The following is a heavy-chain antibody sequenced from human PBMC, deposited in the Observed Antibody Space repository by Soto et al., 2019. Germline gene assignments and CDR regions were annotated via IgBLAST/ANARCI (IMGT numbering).Heavy chain of an antibody. CDR2: ISSSSSYI. CDR3: ARDFITMVRGVIMARDDAFDI. D-gene: IGHD3-10*01. V-gene: IGHV3-21*01. CDR1: GFTFSSYS. Sequence: GGSLRLSCAASGFTFSSYSMNWVRQAPGKGLEWVSSISSSSSYIYYADSVKGRFTISRDNAKNSLYLQMNSLRAEDTAVYYCARDFITMVRGVIMARDDAFDIWGQGTMVTVSS. J-gene: IGHJ3*02.